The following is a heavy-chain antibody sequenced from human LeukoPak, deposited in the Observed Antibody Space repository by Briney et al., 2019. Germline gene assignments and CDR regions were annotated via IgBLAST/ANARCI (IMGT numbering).Heavy chain of an antibody. CDR1: GYTFPMYA. J-gene: IGHJ6*03. CDR3: ARGTIVVVPSGIRDRSTSYYYYMDV. D-gene: IGHD2-2*01. V-gene: IGHV1-18*01. CDR2: ISGYNGNT. Sequence: ASVKVSCKASGYTFPMYAISWVRKAPGQGLEWMGWISGYNGNTKYAQKVQGRATMTTDTSTSTAYMELRSLRSDDTAVYYCARGTIVVVPSGIRDRSTSYYYYMDVWGKGTTVTISS.